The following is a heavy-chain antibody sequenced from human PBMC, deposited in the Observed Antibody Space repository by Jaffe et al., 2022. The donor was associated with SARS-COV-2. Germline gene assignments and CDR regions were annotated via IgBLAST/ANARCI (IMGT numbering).Heavy chain of an antibody. J-gene: IGHJ4*02. CDR1: GFTFSNAW. D-gene: IGHD3-3*01. CDR3: SGLGYDFWSGSYYFDY. Sequence: EVQLVESGGYLVKPGGSLRLSCAASGFTFSNAWMSWVRQAPGKGLEWVGRIKSKTDGGTTDYAAPVKGRFTISRDDSKNTLYLQMNSLKTEDTAVYYCSGLGYDFWSGSYYFDYWGQGTLVTVSS. CDR2: IKSKTDGGTT. V-gene: IGHV3-15*01.